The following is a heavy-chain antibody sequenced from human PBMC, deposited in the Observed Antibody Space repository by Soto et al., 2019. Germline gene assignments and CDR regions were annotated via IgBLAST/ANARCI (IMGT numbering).Heavy chain of an antibody. CDR1: GYTFTSYY. Sequence: GASVKVSCKASGYTFTSYYMHWVRQAPGQGLEWMGIINPSGGSTSYAQKFQGRVTMTRDTSMSTVYMELSSLRSEDTAVYYCARDLNIVVVPAAPHIIYYYYYGMDVWGQGTTVTVSS. CDR3: ARDLNIVVVPAAPHIIYYYYYGMDV. J-gene: IGHJ6*02. V-gene: IGHV1-46*01. D-gene: IGHD2-2*01. CDR2: INPSGGST.